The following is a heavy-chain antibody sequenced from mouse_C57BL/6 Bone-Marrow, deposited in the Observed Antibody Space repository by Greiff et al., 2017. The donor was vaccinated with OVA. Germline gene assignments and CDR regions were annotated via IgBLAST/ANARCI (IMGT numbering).Heavy chain of an antibody. Sequence: QVQLKQPGAELVKPGASVKLSCKASGYTFTSYWMHWVKQRPGQGLEWIGMIHPNSGSTNYNEKFKSKATMTVDKSSSTAYMQLSSLTSEDSAVYYCALRSPYYYAMDYWGQGTSVTVSS. J-gene: IGHJ4*01. V-gene: IGHV1-64*01. CDR1: GYTFTSYW. CDR2: IHPNSGST. CDR3: ALRSPYYYAMDY. D-gene: IGHD1-1*01.